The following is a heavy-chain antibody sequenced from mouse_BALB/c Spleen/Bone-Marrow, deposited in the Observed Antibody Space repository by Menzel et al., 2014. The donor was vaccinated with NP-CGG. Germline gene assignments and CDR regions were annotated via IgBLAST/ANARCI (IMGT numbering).Heavy chain of an antibody. CDR2: IHPSDSET. Sequence: QVQLKESGAELVRPGASVKLSCKASGYSFTNYWMNWVKQRPGQGLEWIGMIHPSDSETRLNQKFKDKATLTVDKSSSTAYIQLSSPTSEDSAVYYCARFGNYEGFAYWGQGTLLTVSA. D-gene: IGHD2-1*01. CDR1: GYSFTNYW. J-gene: IGHJ3*01. CDR3: ARFGNYEGFAY. V-gene: IGHV1-74*01.